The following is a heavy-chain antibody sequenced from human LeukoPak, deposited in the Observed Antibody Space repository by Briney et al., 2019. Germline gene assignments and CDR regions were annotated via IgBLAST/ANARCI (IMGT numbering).Heavy chain of an antibody. CDR3: AKDVTAEAPPSWFDY. CDR2: ITDTSSGT. V-gene: IGHV3-23*01. D-gene: IGHD2-21*02. CDR1: GFTFTHYA. J-gene: IGHJ4*02. Sequence: GGSLRLSCAASGFTFTHYAMSWVRQAPGKGLEWVSAITDTSSGTYYADSVKGRFTISRDNSKGTLFLQMSGLRVEDTAIYYCAKDVTAEAPPSWFDYWGQGTLVTVSS.